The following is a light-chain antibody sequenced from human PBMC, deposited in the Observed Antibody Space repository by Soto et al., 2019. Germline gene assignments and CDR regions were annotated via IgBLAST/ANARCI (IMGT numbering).Light chain of an antibody. CDR1: QSISSY. CDR3: QQYGSPGT. J-gene: IGKJ1*01. CDR2: AAS. Sequence: DLQMTQSPSSLSASVGDRVTITCRASQSISSYLNWYQQKPGKAPKLLIYAASSLQSGVPSRFSGSGSGTVFTLTISSLPAEDFAVYYCQQYGSPGTFGQGTKVEIK. V-gene: IGKV1-39*01.